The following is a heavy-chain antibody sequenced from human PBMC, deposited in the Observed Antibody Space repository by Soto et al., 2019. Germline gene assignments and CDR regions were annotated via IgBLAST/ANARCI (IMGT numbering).Heavy chain of an antibody. Sequence: DSLKVSCKASGYTFTSYYMHWVRQAPGQGLEWMGIINPSGGSTSYAQKFQGRVTMTRDTSTSTVYMELSSLRSEDTAVYYCARQRGIAAAGTFFDYWGQGTLVTVYS. CDR2: INPSGGST. D-gene: IGHD6-13*01. J-gene: IGHJ4*02. CDR3: ARQRGIAAAGTFFDY. V-gene: IGHV1-46*01. CDR1: GYTFTSYY.